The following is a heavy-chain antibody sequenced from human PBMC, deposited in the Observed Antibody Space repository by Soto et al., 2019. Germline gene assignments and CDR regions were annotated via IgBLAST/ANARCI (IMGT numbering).Heavy chain of an antibody. J-gene: IGHJ4*02. Sequence: PSETLSLTCTVSGGSISSSSYYWGWIRQPPGKGLEWIGNIYYSGTTYYNPSLKSRITISVDTSKNQFSLKLTSVTAADTAVYYCASFYWGTMIVVHHWGQGTLVTVSS. CDR1: GGSISSSSYY. CDR3: ASFYWGTMIVVHH. V-gene: IGHV4-39*01. D-gene: IGHD3-22*01. CDR2: IYYSGTT.